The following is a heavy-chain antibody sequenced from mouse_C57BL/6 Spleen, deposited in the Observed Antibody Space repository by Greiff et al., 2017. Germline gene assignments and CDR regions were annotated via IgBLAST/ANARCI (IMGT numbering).Heavy chain of an antibody. CDR1: GYTFTSYW. Sequence: VQLQQPGAELVRPGSSVKLSCKASGYTFTSYWMHWVKQRPIQGLEWIGNIDPSDSETHYNQKFKDKATLTVDKSSSTAYMQLRSLTSEDSAVYYCARGADYGSYYFAYWGQGTTLTVSS. CDR3: ARGADYGSYYFAY. CDR2: IDPSDSET. D-gene: IGHD2-4*01. J-gene: IGHJ2*01. V-gene: IGHV1-52*01.